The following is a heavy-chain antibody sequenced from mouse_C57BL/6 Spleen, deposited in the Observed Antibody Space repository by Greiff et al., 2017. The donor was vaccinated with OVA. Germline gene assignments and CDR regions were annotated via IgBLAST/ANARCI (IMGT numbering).Heavy chain of an antibody. V-gene: IGHV5-12*01. D-gene: IGHD1-1*01. Sequence: EVQVVESGGGLVQPGGSLKLSCAASGFTFSDYYMYWVRQTPEKRLEWVAYISNGGGSTYYPDTVKGRFTISRDNAKNTLYLQMSRLKSEDTAMYYCARGDYYGSSYDAMDYWGQGTSVTVSS. CDR3: ARGDYYGSSYDAMDY. CDR2: ISNGGGST. J-gene: IGHJ4*01. CDR1: GFTFSDYY.